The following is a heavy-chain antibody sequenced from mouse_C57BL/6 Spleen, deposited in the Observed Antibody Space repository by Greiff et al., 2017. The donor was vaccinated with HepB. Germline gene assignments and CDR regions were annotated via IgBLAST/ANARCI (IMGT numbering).Heavy chain of an antibody. V-gene: IGHV1-52*01. J-gene: IGHJ2*01. CDR2: IDPSDSET. CDR3: ARGPLITTVVAKGNYFDY. CDR1: GYTFTSYW. Sequence: QVQLQQPGAELVRPGSSVKLSCKASGYTFTSYWMHWVKQRPIQGLEWIGNIDPSDSETHYNQKFKDKATLTVDKSSSTAYMQLSSLTSEDSAVDYCARGPLITTVVAKGNYFDYWGQGTTLTVSS. D-gene: IGHD1-1*01.